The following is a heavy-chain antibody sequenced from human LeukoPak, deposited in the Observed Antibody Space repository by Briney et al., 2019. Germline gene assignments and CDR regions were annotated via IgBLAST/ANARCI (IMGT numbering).Heavy chain of an antibody. CDR2: INPGGSST. Sequence: PGGSLRLSCAASGFTFSNYWLHWVRQVSGKGLVWVSRINPGGSSTTYADSVKGRFTISRDNAKNTLYLQMNSLRAEDTAVYYCARSNQADDYWGQGTLVTVSS. J-gene: IGHJ4*02. D-gene: IGHD4-11*01. V-gene: IGHV3-74*01. CDR1: GFTFSNYW. CDR3: ARSNQADDY.